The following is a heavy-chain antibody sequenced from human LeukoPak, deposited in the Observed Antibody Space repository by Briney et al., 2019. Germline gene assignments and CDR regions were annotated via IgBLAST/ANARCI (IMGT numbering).Heavy chain of an antibody. CDR1: GGSFSGYY. CDR3: ARGVSPKGMGGRRFDY. J-gene: IGHJ4*02. Sequence: SETLSLTCAVYGGSFSGYYWSWIRQPPGKGLEWIGEINHSGGTNYNPSLKSRVTISVDTSKNQFSLKLSSVTAADTAVYYCARGVSPKGMGGRRFDYWGQGTLVTVSS. CDR2: INHSGGT. V-gene: IGHV4-34*01. D-gene: IGHD1-26*01.